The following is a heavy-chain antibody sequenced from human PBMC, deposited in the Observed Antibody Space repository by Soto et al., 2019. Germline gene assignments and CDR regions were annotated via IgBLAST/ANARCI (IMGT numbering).Heavy chain of an antibody. CDR2: IIPILGIA. V-gene: IGHV1-69*02. CDR3: ASDWDDYGDYHGGKVFDS. Sequence: QVPLVQSGAEVKKPGSSVKVSCKASGGTFSSYTISWVRQAPGQGLEWMGRIIPILGIANYAQKFQGRVTITADKSTSTAYMELSSLRSEDTAVYYCASDWDDYGDYHGGKVFDSWGQGTLVTVSS. CDR1: GGTFSSYT. J-gene: IGHJ4*02. D-gene: IGHD4-17*01.